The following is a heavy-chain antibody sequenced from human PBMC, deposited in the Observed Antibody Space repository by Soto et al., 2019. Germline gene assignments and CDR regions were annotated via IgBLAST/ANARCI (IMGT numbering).Heavy chain of an antibody. V-gene: IGHV3-7*01. D-gene: IGHD3-16*02. CDR3: ARAPGGELSFFDY. J-gene: IGHJ4*02. CDR1: GFTFSSYW. Sequence: GGSLRLSCAASGFTFSSYWMSWVRQAPGKGLEWVANIKQDGSEKYYVDSVKGRFTISRDNAKNSLYLQMNSLRAEDTAVYYCARAPGGELSFFDYWGQGTLVTVSS. CDR2: IKQDGSEK.